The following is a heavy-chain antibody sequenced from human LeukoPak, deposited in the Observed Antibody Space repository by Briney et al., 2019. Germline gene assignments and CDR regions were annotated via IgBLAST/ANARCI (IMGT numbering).Heavy chain of an antibody. CDR2: IWPGDSDT. V-gene: IGHV5-51*01. Sequence: GESLKISCKGFGFSFTNYWIGWVRQMPGHGLEWMGIIWPGDSDTRYNPSFRGQVTISADKSSSTAFLQWSSLKASDTAMYYCARQIPGRDGYNYAGDYWGQGTLVTVSS. CDR3: ARQIPGRDGYNYAGDY. D-gene: IGHD5-24*01. CDR1: GFSFTNYW. J-gene: IGHJ4*02.